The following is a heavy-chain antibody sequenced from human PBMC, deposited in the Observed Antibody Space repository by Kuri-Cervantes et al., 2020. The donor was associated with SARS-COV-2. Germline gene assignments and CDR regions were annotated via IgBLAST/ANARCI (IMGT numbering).Heavy chain of an antibody. D-gene: IGHD4-23*01. Sequence: GGSLRPSCAASHFTFSSYAFHWVRQAPGPGLEWVAAISFDGNNKNLADSVKGRFPISRDTGKNSLYLQLNSLRTEDTALYYCAKDIGGIAYTHGMDVWGQGTTVTVSS. V-gene: IGHV3-30*04. J-gene: IGHJ6*02. CDR1: HFTFSSYA. CDR2: ISFDGNNK. CDR3: AKDIGGIAYTHGMDV.